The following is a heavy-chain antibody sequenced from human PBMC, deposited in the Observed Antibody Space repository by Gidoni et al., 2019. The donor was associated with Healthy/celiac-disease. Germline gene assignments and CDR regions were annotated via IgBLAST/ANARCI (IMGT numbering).Heavy chain of an antibody. V-gene: IGHV1-2*04. J-gene: IGHJ3*02. Sequence: QVQLVQSGAEVKQPGASVKVSCKSSGSTFTGYYMHWVRQAPGQGLEWMGWINPRSGGTNDAQKFQGWVTMTRDTSISTAYMELSRLRSDDTAVYYCARAFQVGAVGAFDIWGQGTMVTVSS. CDR1: GSTFTGYY. CDR2: INPRSGGT. D-gene: IGHD3-16*01. CDR3: ARAFQVGAVGAFDI.